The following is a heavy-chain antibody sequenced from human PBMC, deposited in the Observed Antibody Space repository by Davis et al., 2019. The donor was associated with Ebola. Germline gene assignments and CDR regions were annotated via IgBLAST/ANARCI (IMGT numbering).Heavy chain of an antibody. CDR2: IYHGGIT. CDR3: ARDHYNGSGITWFDS. D-gene: IGHD3-10*01. CDR1: GDSISSRNW. V-gene: IGHV4-4*02. Sequence: MPSETLSLTCGVSGDSISSRNWWSWVRRSPGKGLEWIGEIYHGGITNYNPSLKSRATISVDKSKNQFSLKLSSVTAADTAVYYCARDHYNGSGITWFDSWGQGTLVTVSS. J-gene: IGHJ5*01.